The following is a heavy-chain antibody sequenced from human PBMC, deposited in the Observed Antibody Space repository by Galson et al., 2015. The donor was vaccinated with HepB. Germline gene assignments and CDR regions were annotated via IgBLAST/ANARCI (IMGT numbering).Heavy chain of an antibody. CDR1: GFTFGDYA. CDR2: IRSKAYGGTT. V-gene: IGHV3-49*03. Sequence: SLRLSCAASGFTFGDYAMSWFRQAPGKGLEWVGFIRSKAYGGTTEYAASVKGRFTISRDDSKSIAYLQMNSLKTEDTAVYYCTRECELVPAAIWSYYYMDVWGKGTTVTVSS. CDR3: TRECELVPAAIWSYYYMDV. D-gene: IGHD2-2*02. J-gene: IGHJ6*03.